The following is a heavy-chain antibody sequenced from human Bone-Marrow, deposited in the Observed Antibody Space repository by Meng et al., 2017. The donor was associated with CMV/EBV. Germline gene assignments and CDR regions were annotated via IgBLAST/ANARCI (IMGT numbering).Heavy chain of an antibody. J-gene: IGHJ6*02. CDR3: ARGRGDIDIVVVPAAIDYYYGMDV. V-gene: IGHV1-69*05. D-gene: IGHD2-2*01. Sequence: AVKVSCKASGGTFSSYAISWVRQAPGQGLGWMGGIIPIFGTANYAEKFQGRVTITTDESTSTAYMELSSLRSEDTAVYYCARGRGDIDIVVVPAAIDYYYGMDVWGQGTTVTVSS. CDR1: GGTFSSYA. CDR2: IIPIFGTA.